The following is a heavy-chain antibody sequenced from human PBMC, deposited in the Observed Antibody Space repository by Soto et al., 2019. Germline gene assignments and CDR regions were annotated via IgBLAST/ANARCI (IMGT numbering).Heavy chain of an antibody. D-gene: IGHD6-25*01. J-gene: IGHJ4*02. Sequence: DSVKVACKASGFTFITYDFSWVRQAAGQGLEWMGWMNPNNGNAGFAQKFRGRIKMTRNTSISTAYLELSSLRSDDSAVYFCARRKERSGPYYLDLWGQGTPVTVSS. CDR1: GFTFITYD. CDR3: ARRKERSGPYYLDL. CDR2: MNPNNGNA. V-gene: IGHV1-8*01.